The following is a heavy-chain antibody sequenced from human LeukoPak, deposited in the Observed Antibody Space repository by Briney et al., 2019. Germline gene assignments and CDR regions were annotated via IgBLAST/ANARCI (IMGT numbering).Heavy chain of an antibody. D-gene: IGHD6-13*01. CDR1: GFTFSTFL. V-gene: IGHV3-7*01. Sequence: GGSLRLSCAASGFTFSTFLMSWVRQAPGKGLEWVANIKQDGSEKYYVDSVKGRFTISRDNAKNSLYLQINSLRAEDTAVYYCARDTSIAAGLLNYWGQGTLVTVSS. J-gene: IGHJ4*02. CDR2: IKQDGSEK. CDR3: ARDTSIAAGLLNY.